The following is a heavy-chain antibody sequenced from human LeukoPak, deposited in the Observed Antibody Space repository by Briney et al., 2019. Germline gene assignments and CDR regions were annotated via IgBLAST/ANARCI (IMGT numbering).Heavy chain of an antibody. V-gene: IGHV3-74*01. D-gene: IGHD1-1*01. CDR2: ISRDGTDT. Sequence: QPGGSLRLSCAASGFTFSTYWMHWVRQAPGKGLVWVSRISRDGTDTSYTDSVKGRFTISRDNAKNTVYLQMNSLRAEDTAVYYCGRVAYTLDAFDIWGQGALVTVAS. J-gene: IGHJ3*02. CDR3: GRVAYTLDAFDI. CDR1: GFTFSTYW.